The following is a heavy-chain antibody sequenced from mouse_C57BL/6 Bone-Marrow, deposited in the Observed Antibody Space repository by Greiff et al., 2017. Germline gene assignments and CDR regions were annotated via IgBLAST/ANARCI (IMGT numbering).Heavy chain of an antibody. CDR1: GYTFPAHT. D-gene: IGHD1-1*01. J-gene: IGHJ2*01. V-gene: IGHV1-78*01. CDR3: ARYTTVVAYYFDY. CDR2: IYPRDGST. Sequence: VQLQQSDAELVKPGASVKISCKVSGYTFPAHTILWMKPRPEQGLEWIGYIYPRDGSTKYNEKFKGKATLTADKSSSTAYMQLNSLTSEDSAVYFCARYTTVVAYYFDYWGQGTTLTVSS.